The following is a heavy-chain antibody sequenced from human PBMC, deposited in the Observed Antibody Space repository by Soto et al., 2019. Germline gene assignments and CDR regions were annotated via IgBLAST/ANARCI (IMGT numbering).Heavy chain of an antibody. CDR2: INPNSGGT. CDR1: GYTFTGYY. V-gene: IGHV1-2*02. J-gene: IGHJ4*02. CDR3: ARDSLFVDYDSSGPFDY. D-gene: IGHD3-22*01. Sequence: QVQLVQSGAEVKKPGASVKVSCKASGYTFTGYYMHWVRQAPGQGLEWMGWINPNSGGTNYAQKFQGRDTMTRDTSISTAYMELSRLRSDDTAVYYCARDSLFVDYDSSGPFDYWGQGTLVTVSS.